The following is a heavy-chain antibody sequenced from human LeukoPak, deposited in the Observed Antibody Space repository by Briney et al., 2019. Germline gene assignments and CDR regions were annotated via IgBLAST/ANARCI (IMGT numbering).Heavy chain of an antibody. V-gene: IGHV3-73*01. Sequence: GGSLRLSCAASGFSFSGSAIHWVRQASGKGLEWVGHIRRRGNDYATAYTASVKGRFTISRDDSKNTAFLQMDSLKTEDTAVYFCARLGGSPPYFDYWGQGTLVTVSS. J-gene: IGHJ4*02. CDR1: GFSFSGSA. CDR3: ARLGGSPPYFDY. CDR2: IRRRGNDYAT. D-gene: IGHD3-16*01.